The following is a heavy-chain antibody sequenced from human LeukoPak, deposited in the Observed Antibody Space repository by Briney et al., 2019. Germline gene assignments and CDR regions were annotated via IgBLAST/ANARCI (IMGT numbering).Heavy chain of an antibody. CDR3: AKEYSVRNQFDY. Sequence: GGSLRLSCAASGFTFSSYSMNWVRQAPGKGLEWVSSISSSSSYIYYADSVKGRFTISRDNSKNTLFLEMISLRAEDTAVYYCAKEYSVRNQFDYWGQGTLVAISS. D-gene: IGHD1-14*01. CDR2: ISSSSSYI. V-gene: IGHV3-21*04. CDR1: GFTFSSYS. J-gene: IGHJ4*02.